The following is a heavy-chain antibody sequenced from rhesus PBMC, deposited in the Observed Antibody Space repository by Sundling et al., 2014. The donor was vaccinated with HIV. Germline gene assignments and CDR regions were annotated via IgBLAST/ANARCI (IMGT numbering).Heavy chain of an antibody. CDR1: GGSISTYNW. Sequence: QVQLQESGPGVVKPSETLSLTCGVSGGSISTYNWWTWIRQPPGKGLEWIGNIYGSSANTYYNSSLKSRVTISKDTSNNQFFLMLTSVTAADTAVYFCAREAFGVTGSSFGLDSWGQGAVVTVSS. CDR3: AREAFGVTGSSFGLDS. V-gene: IGHV4S9*01. CDR2: IYGSSANT. D-gene: IGHD1-26*01. J-gene: IGHJ6*01.